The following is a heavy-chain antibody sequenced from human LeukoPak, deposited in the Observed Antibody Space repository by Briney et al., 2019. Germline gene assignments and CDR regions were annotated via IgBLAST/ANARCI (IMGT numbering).Heavy chain of an antibody. CDR2: IKPDGSET. D-gene: IGHD1-20*01. V-gene: IGHV3-7*01. J-gene: IGHJ4*02. CDR1: GLTFSSCF. CDR3: ASGGYNWNRLDY. Sequence: GGSLRLSCAASGLTFSSCFMTWVRRTPGKGLEWVANIKPDGSETYYMDSVKGRFTISRDNAKNLLYLQMNSLRAEDTAVYYCASGGYNWNRLDYWGQGTLVTVSS.